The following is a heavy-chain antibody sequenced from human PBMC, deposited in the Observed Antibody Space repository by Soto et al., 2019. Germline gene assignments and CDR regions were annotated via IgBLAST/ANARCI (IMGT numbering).Heavy chain of an antibody. CDR1: GGSFSGYY. CDR2: INHSGST. J-gene: IGHJ6*02. V-gene: IGHV4-34*01. Sequence: QVQLQQWGAGLLKPSETLSLTCAVYGGSFSGYYWSWIRQPPGKGLEWIGEINHSGSTNYNPSLTSRVTISVDTSKNQFSLKLSSVTAADTAVYYCARGDITMIGYGMDVWGQGTTVTVSS. D-gene: IGHD3-22*01. CDR3: ARGDITMIGYGMDV.